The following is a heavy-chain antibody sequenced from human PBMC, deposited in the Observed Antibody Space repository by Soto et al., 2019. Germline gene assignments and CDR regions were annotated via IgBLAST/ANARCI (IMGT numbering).Heavy chain of an antibody. D-gene: IGHD3-16*02. CDR1: GGTFSSYA. CDR2: ILPIFGTA. V-gene: IGHV1-69*01. Sequence: QVQLVQSGAEVKKPGSSVKVSCKASGGTFSSYAISWVRQAPGQGLEWMGGILPIFGTANYAQKFQGRVTITADESTSTAYMELSRLRSEDTAVYYCAREIYRENYFDYWGQGTLVTVSS. CDR3: AREIYRENYFDY. J-gene: IGHJ4*02.